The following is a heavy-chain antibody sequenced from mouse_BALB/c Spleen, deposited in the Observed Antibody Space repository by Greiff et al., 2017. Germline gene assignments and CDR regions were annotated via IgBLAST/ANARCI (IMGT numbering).Heavy chain of an antibody. CDR2: ISSGGSYT. D-gene: IGHD2-10*01. J-gene: IGHJ4*01. V-gene: IGHV5-6*01. CDR3: ARGIAYYGNYYAMDY. Sequence: EVQVVESGGDLVKPGGSLKLSCAASGFTFSSYGMSWVRQTPDKRLEWVATISSGGSYTYYPDSVKGRFTISRDNAKNTLYLQMSSLKSEDTAMYYCARGIAYYGNYYAMDYWGQGTSVTVSS. CDR1: GFTFSSYG.